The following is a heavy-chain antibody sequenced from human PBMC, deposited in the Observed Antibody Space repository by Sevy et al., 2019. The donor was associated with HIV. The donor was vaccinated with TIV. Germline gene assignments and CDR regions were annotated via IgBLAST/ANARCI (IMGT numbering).Heavy chain of an antibody. CDR2: ISAYNGQT. J-gene: IGHJ6*02. Sequence: ASVKVSCKASGYTFTSYGISWVRQAPGQGLEWIGWISAYNGQTDSAQKLQGRVTMTTDTSTTTAYMELTSLRSDDTAVYYCATYSSDIYFRGLDVWGQGTTVTASS. CDR1: GYTFTSYG. D-gene: IGHD6-25*01. V-gene: IGHV1-18*01. CDR3: ATYSSDIYFRGLDV.